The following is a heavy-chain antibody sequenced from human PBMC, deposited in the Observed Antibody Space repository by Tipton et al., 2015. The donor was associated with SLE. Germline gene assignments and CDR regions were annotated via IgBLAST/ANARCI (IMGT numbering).Heavy chain of an antibody. CDR3: AKAGQWLVDY. J-gene: IGHJ4*02. Sequence: LRLSCAASGFTFSAYAMSWVRQAPGKGLEYVSAISSNGDSTYYANSVMGRLTISRDNAKTSLYLQMNSLRAEDTALYYCAKAGQWLVDYWGQGTLVTVSS. V-gene: IGHV3-64*01. D-gene: IGHD6-19*01. CDR2: ISSNGDST. CDR1: GFTFSAYA.